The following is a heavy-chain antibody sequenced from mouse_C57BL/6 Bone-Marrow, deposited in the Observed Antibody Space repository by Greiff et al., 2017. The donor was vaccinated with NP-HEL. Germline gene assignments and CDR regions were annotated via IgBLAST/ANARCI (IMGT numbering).Heavy chain of an antibody. CDR3: ARSPLWLRRNYYAMDY. D-gene: IGHD2-2*01. CDR2: ISYSGST. V-gene: IGHV3-8*01. Sequence: EVHLVESGPGLAKPSPTLSLTCSVTGYSITSDYWNWIRKFPGNKLEYMGYISYSGSTYYNPSLKSRISLTRDTSKNQYYLQLNSVTTEDTATYYCARSPLWLRRNYYAMDYWGQGTSVTVSS. CDR1: GYSITSDY. J-gene: IGHJ4*01.